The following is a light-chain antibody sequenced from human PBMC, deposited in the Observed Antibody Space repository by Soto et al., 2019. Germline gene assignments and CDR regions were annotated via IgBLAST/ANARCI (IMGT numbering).Light chain of an antibody. Sequence: EIVLTQSPGNLSLSPGERATLSCRASQSVSSSYLAGYQQKPGQDPRLLIYGASSRATGIPDSFSGSGSGTDFTLTISRLEPEDFAVYYCQQYGISRFTFGPGTNVDSK. V-gene: IGKV3-20*01. J-gene: IGKJ3*01. CDR1: QSVSSSY. CDR3: QQYGISRFT. CDR2: GAS.